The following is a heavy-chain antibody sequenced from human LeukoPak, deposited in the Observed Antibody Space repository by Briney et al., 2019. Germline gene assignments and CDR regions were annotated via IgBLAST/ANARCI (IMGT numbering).Heavy chain of an antibody. CDR2: IYYSGST. J-gene: IGHJ4*02. Sequence: SETLSLTCTVSGGSIGSSSYYWGWIRQPPGKGLEWIGSIYYSGSTYYNPSLKSRVTISVDTSKNQFSLKLSSVTAADTAVYYCATIYYDFWSGYYTRDYWGQGTLVTVSS. D-gene: IGHD3-3*01. CDR1: GGSIGSSSYY. CDR3: ATIYYDFWSGYYTRDY. V-gene: IGHV4-39*07.